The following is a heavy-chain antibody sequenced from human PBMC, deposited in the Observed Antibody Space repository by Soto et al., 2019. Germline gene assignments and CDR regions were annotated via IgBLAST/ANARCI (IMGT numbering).Heavy chain of an antibody. V-gene: IGHV3-30-3*01. Sequence: TGVSLRLSCVASGFTFSSQAMHWVRQAPGKGLEWVAVISYDGNNNYYADSVKGRFTISRDNSKNTLYLQMNSLRVEDTAVYYCARDIDYDILRGGAFDIWGQGTVVTVSS. CDR1: GFTFSSQA. D-gene: IGHD3-9*01. CDR3: ARDIDYDILRGGAFDI. CDR2: ISYDGNNN. J-gene: IGHJ3*02.